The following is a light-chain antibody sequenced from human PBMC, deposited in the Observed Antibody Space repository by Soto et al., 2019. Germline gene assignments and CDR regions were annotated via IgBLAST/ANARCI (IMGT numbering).Light chain of an antibody. Sequence: QSALTQPASVSGSPGQSITISCTGTSSDVGGYNYVSWYQQHPGKAPKLLIYDVSNRPSGVSNRFSGSKSGNTASLTISGLQAEDEADYYCRSYTSSSTPVVFGGGTQLTV. CDR2: DVS. CDR1: SSDVGGYNY. J-gene: IGLJ2*01. V-gene: IGLV2-14*01. CDR3: RSYTSSSTPVV.